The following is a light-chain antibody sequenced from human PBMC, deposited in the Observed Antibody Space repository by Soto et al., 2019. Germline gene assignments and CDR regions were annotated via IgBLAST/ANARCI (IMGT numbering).Light chain of an antibody. CDR3: QQYNSYLWT. CDR1: QSLSNW. Sequence: DIQMTQSPSTLSASVGDRVTITCRASQSLSNWLAWYQQKPGKAPKVLIYDASSLESGVPPRFSGSGSGTEYTLTISSLQPDDFATYYCQQYNSYLWTFGQGTKVDI. CDR2: DAS. J-gene: IGKJ1*01. V-gene: IGKV1-5*01.